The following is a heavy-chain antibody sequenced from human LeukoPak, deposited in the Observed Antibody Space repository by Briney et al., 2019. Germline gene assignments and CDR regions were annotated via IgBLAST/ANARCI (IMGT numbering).Heavy chain of an antibody. Sequence: GGSLRLSCAASGFTVSSNYMSWVRQAPGKGLEWVSVIYSGGSTYYADSVKGRFTISRDNSKNTLYLQMNSLRAEDTAVYYCAKEGPIYDFWSLDYWGQGTLVTVSS. D-gene: IGHD3-3*01. CDR1: GFTVSSNY. V-gene: IGHV3-53*01. CDR3: AKEGPIYDFWSLDY. CDR2: IYSGGST. J-gene: IGHJ4*02.